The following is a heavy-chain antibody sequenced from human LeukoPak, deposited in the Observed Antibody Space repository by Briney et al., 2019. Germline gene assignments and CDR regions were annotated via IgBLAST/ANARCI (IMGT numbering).Heavy chain of an antibody. V-gene: IGHV3-30*04. CDR2: TSSDLKAN. Sequence: QPGRSLRLSCAASGFTFSSYSMRWVRQAPGKGPEWVAVTSSDLKANYYADSVKGRFTISRDNSRNTLYLQMKSLRPEDTAIYYCAREGYYDLGSPPTFYFDSWGQGTLVTVSS. CDR3: AREGYYDLGSPPTFYFDS. J-gene: IGHJ4*02. CDR1: GFTFSSYS. D-gene: IGHD3-10*01.